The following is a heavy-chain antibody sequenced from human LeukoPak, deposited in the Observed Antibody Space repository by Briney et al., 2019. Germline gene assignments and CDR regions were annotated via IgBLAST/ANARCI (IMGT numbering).Heavy chain of an antibody. CDR2: INAGNGNT. J-gene: IGHJ4*02. Sequence: ASVKVSCKASGYTFTSYAMHWVRQAPGQRLEWMGWINAGNGNTKYSQKFQGRVTITRDTSASTAYMELSSLRSEDTAVYYCARGLLWFGELLRLDYWGQGTLVTVSP. V-gene: IGHV1-3*01. CDR3: ARGLLWFGELLRLDY. D-gene: IGHD3-10*01. CDR1: GYTFTSYA.